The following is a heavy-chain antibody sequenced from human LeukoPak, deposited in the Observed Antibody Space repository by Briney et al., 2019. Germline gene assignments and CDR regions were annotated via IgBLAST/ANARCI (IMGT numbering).Heavy chain of an antibody. CDR1: GHTFTSYD. CDR2: MNPNSGNT. V-gene: IGHV1-8*01. D-gene: IGHD2-15*01. Sequence: SVKVSCKASGHTFTSYDINWVRQATGQGLEWMGWMNPNSGNTGYAQKFQGRVTMTRNTSISTAYMELSSLRSEDTAVYYYARGRRCSGGSCYSVWLYWGQGTLVTVSS. CDR3: ARGRRCSGGSCYSVWLY. J-gene: IGHJ4*02.